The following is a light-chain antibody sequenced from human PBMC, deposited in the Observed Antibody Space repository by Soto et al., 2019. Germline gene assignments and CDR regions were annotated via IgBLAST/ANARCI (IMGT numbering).Light chain of an antibody. CDR2: WAS. CDR1: QSVLYSSNNKNY. CDR3: QQYYSTPQGT. V-gene: IGKV4-1*01. Sequence: DIVMTQSPDSLAVSLGERATINCKSSQSVLYSSNNKNYLAWYQQKPGQPPKLLIYWASTRESGVPDRFSGSGSGTDFTLTISSLQAEDVAVYYCQQYYSTPQGTFGQVTRLEIK. J-gene: IGKJ5*01.